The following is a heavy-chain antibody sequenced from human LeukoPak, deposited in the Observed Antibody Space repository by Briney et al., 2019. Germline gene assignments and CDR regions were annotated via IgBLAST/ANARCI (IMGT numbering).Heavy chain of an antibody. CDR3: ARVKGIAAKDWFDP. Sequence: ASVTVSCTASGGTFSSYAISWVRQAPGQGLEWMGGIIPIFGTANYAQKFQGRVTITADESTSTAYMELSSLRSEDTAVYYCARVKGIAAKDWFDPWGQGTLVTVSS. V-gene: IGHV1-69*13. CDR2: IIPIFGTA. CDR1: GGTFSSYA. D-gene: IGHD6-25*01. J-gene: IGHJ5*02.